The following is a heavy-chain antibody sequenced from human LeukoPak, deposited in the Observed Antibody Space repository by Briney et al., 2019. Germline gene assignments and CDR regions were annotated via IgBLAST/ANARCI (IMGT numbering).Heavy chain of an antibody. CDR2: ISAYNGNT. J-gene: IGHJ5*02. D-gene: IGHD3-22*01. V-gene: IGHV1-18*01. Sequence: ASVKLSCKASGYTFTSYGISWVRQAPGQGLEWMGWISAYNGNTNYAQKLQGRVTMTTDTSTSTAYMELRSLRSDDTAVYYCALPGAYYYDSSVLDPWGQGTLVTVSS. CDR1: GYTFTSYG. CDR3: ALPGAYYYDSSVLDP.